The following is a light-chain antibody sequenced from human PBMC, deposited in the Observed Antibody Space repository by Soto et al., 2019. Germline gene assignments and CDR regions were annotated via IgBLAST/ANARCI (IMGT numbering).Light chain of an antibody. Sequence: EIVLTQSPDTLSLSPGERATLSCRASQSVSSNYLAWYQQKPGQAPGLLIYGASSRATGIPDRFSGSGSGTDFTLTISRLEPEDFAVYYCQQYGSSPDTFGQGTKLEIK. V-gene: IGKV3-20*01. CDR1: QSVSSNY. CDR2: GAS. J-gene: IGKJ2*01. CDR3: QQYGSSPDT.